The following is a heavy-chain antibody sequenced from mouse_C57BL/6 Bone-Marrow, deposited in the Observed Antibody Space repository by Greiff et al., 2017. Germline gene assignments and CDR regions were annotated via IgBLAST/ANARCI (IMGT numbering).Heavy chain of an antibody. CDR1: GYTFTSYW. CDR3: AIQEGSAY. CDR2: IHPSDSDT. D-gene: IGHD3-2*02. V-gene: IGHV1-74*01. Sequence: QVQLQQPGAELVKPGASVKVSCKASGYTFTSYWMHWVKQRPGQGLEWIGRIHPSDSDTNYNQKFKGKATLPVDKSSSTAYMQLRRLTSEDSAVYYCAIQEGSAYWGQGTLVTVSA. J-gene: IGHJ3*01.